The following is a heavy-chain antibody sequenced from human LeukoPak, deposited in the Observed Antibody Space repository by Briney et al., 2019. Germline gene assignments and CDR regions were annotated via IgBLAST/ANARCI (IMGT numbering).Heavy chain of an antibody. Sequence: GASVKVSCKASGYTFTGYYMHWVRQAPGQGLEWMGWINPNSGGTNYAQKFQGRVTTTRDTSISTAYMELSRLRSDDTAVYYCASNGIAARRVLSDYWGQGTLVTVSS. J-gene: IGHJ4*02. CDR2: INPNSGGT. CDR1: GYTFTGYY. D-gene: IGHD6-6*01. V-gene: IGHV1-2*02. CDR3: ASNGIAARRVLSDY.